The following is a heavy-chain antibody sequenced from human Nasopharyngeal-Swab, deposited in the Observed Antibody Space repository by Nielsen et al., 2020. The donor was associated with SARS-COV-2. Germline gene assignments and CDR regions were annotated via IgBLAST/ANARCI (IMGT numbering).Heavy chain of an antibody. CDR2: ISYDGSNK. V-gene: IGHV3-30-3*01. CDR3: ARDQGSSWYTYYYYYGMDV. Sequence: LSLTCAASGFTFSSSAMHWVRQAPGKGLEWVAVISYDGSNKYFADSVKGRFTISRDNSKSTLYLQMNSLRAEDTAVYYCARDQGSSWYTYYYYYGMDVWGQGTTVTVSS. J-gene: IGHJ6*02. CDR1: GFTFSSSA. D-gene: IGHD6-13*01.